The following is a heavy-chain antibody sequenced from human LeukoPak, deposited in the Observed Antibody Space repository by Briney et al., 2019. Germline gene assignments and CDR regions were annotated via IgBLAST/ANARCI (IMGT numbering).Heavy chain of an antibody. CDR3: AKATLGRIAAAGFDY. J-gene: IGHJ4*02. CDR1: GGSISNSRYY. V-gene: IGHV4-39*07. CDR2: TFYGGST. D-gene: IGHD6-13*01. Sequence: SETLSLTCTVSGGSISNSRYYWGWIRQPPGKGLEWIASTFYGGSTHYNPSLKSRVTISVDTSKNQFSLKVTSVTAADTAVYYCAKATLGRIAAAGFDYWGQGTLVTVSS.